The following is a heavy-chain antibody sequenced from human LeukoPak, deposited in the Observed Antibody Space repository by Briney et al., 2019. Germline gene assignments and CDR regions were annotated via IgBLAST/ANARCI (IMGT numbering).Heavy chain of an antibody. Sequence: GGSLRLSCAASGFTFSDYWMTWVRQAPGKGPEWVANIKQDGSEKYYVDSVRGRFTISRDNATNSLFLQMNSLRVEDTAVYYCARRGGSSSRRSPIDYWGQGTLVTVSS. CDR1: GFTFSDYW. D-gene: IGHD6-6*01. CDR3: ARRGGSSSRRSPIDY. CDR2: IKQDGSEK. V-gene: IGHV3-7*01. J-gene: IGHJ4*02.